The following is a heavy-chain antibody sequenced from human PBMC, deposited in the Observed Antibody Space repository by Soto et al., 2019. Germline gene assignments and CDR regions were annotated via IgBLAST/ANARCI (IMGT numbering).Heavy chain of an antibody. D-gene: IGHD3-3*01. CDR3: TTDSYITSIIVRFDY. Sequence: EVHLVESGGGLVKPGGSLRLSCAASGFTFSNAWINWVRQATGKGLEWVGRVKSKNDGGTTDFAAPVKGRFAISRDDSKNMGYLEMNSLQTEDTAIYYCTTDSYITSIIVRFDYWGHGTLVTVSS. J-gene: IGHJ4*01. V-gene: IGHV3-15*07. CDR2: VKSKNDGGTT. CDR1: GFTFSNAW.